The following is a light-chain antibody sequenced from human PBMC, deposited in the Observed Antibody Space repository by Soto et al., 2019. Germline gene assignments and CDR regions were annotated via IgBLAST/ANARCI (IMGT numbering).Light chain of an antibody. CDR3: QQFSDYPQIT. CDR2: VAS. V-gene: IGKV1D-13*01. J-gene: IGKJ5*01. Sequence: AIQLTQSPSSLSASVGDRVTITCRASQGISNALAWYQQRSGVAPKLLIYVASRLEGGVPSRFSGSGSGTDFTLTISSLQPEDFATYYCQQFSDYPQITFGQGTRLEMK. CDR1: QGISNA.